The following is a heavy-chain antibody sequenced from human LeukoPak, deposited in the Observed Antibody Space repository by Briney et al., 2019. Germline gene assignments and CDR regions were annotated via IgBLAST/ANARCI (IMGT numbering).Heavy chain of an antibody. CDR3: ARDGGSYYGTDAFDI. V-gene: IGHV3-21*01. Sequence: GGSLRLSCAASGFTFSSYSMNWVRQAPGKGLEWVSSISSSSSYIYYADSVKGRFTISRDNAKNSLYLQMDSLRAEDTAVYYCARDGGSYYGTDAFDIWGQGTMVTVSS. CDR1: GFTFSSYS. CDR2: ISSSSSYI. D-gene: IGHD1-26*01. J-gene: IGHJ3*02.